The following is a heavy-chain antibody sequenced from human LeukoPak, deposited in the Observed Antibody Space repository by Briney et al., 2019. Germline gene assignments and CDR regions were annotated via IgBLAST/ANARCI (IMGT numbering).Heavy chain of an antibody. D-gene: IGHD1-26*01. CDR3: ARDKVVGATVFDY. J-gene: IGHJ4*02. CDR1: GFSVSSNY. CDR2: IQQDGSEK. Sequence: GGSLRLSCAASGFSVSSNYMSWVRQAPGKGLEWVANIQQDGSEKYYVDSVKGRFTISRDNAKNSLYLQMNSLRAEDTAVYYCARDKVVGATVFDYWGQGTLVTVSS. V-gene: IGHV3-7*01.